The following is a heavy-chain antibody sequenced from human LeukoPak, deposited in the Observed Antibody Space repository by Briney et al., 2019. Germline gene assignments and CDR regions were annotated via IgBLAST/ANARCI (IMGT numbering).Heavy chain of an antibody. D-gene: IGHD3-22*01. CDR3: AKDIYYYDSSGYAFDI. CDR2: ISYDGSNK. CDR1: GFTFSSYA. Sequence: PGGSLRLSCAASGFTFSSYAMHWVRQAPGKGLEWVAVISYDGSNKYYADSVKGRFTISRDNSKNTLYLQMNSLRAEDTAVYYCAKDIYYYDSSGYAFDIWGQGTMVTVSS. V-gene: IGHV3-30*04. J-gene: IGHJ3*02.